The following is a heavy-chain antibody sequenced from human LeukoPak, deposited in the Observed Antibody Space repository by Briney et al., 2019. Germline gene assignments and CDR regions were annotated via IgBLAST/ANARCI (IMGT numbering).Heavy chain of an antibody. Sequence: APVKVSCKASGYTFTSYDINWVRQATGQGLEWMGWMNPNSGNTGYAQKFQGRVTITRNTSISTAYMELSSLRSEDTAVYYCARVEKRGIAARGSFDYWGQGTLVTVSS. CDR3: ARVEKRGIAARGSFDY. V-gene: IGHV1-8*03. D-gene: IGHD6-13*01. J-gene: IGHJ4*02. CDR1: GYTFTSYD. CDR2: MNPNSGNT.